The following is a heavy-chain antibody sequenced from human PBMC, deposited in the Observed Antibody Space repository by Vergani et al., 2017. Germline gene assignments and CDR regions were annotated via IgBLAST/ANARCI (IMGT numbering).Heavy chain of an antibody. CDR2: ISGSGGST. CDR3: AKDQVQQLGTFDY. D-gene: IGHD6-13*01. J-gene: IGHJ4*02. CDR1: GVTFSSYA. Sequence: EVQLLESGGGLVQPGGSLRLSCAASGVTFSSYAMSWVRQAPGKGLEWVSAISGSGGSTYYADSVKGRFTISRDNSKNTLYLQMNSLRAEDTAVYYCAKDQVQQLGTFDYWGQGTLVTVSS. V-gene: IGHV3-23*01.